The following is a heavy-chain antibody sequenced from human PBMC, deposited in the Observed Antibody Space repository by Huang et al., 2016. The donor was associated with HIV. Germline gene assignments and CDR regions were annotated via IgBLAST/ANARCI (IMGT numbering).Heavy chain of an antibody. J-gene: IGHJ4*02. V-gene: IGHV4-39*01. CDR2: VYQSGST. Sequence: QLQLQESGPGQVKPSETLSLTCTVSGDFISSTNYYCGWIRQSPGKGLGWVGSVYQSGSTNYNPALKRRVTLSGDTSRNQFSLRLNSVTAADTAVYYCASQHIGAAATWFWGRGTQVAVSS. CDR1: GDFISSTNYY. CDR3: ASQHIGAAATWF. D-gene: IGHD6-13*01.